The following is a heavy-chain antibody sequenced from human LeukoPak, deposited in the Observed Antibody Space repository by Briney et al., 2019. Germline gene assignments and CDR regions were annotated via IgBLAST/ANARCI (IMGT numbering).Heavy chain of an antibody. CDR2: ISSSGSTI. CDR1: GFTFSDYY. Sequence: GGSLRLSCAASGFTFSDYYMSWIRQAPGEGLEWVSYISSSGSTIYYADSVKGRFTISRDNAKNSLYLQMNSLRAEDTAVYYCARDRDAYYDILTGYFDYWGQGTLVIVSS. J-gene: IGHJ4*02. D-gene: IGHD3-9*01. V-gene: IGHV3-11*01. CDR3: ARDRDAYYDILTGYFDY.